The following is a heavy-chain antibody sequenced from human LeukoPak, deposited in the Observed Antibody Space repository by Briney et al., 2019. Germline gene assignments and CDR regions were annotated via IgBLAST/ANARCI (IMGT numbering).Heavy chain of an antibody. CDR2: INNDGSHI. D-gene: IGHD3-16*01. V-gene: IGHV3-74*01. Sequence: PGGSLRLSCAASGFTLSDYWMHWVRHAPGKGLVWVSLINNDGSHIAYADSVKGRFTISGDNAMNTLYLQMNSLRAEDTAVYYCARDGQGDLPHDYWGQGTLVTASS. CDR1: GFTLSDYW. J-gene: IGHJ4*02. CDR3: ARDGQGDLPHDY.